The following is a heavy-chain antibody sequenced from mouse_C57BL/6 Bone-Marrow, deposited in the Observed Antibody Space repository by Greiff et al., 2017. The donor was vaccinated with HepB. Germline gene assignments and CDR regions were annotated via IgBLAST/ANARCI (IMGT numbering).Heavy chain of an antibody. CDR2: IYPGDGDT. Sequence: QVQLKESGAELVKPGASVKISCKASGYAFSSYWMNWVKQRPGKGLEWIGQIYPGDGDTNYNGKFKGKATLTADKSSSTAYMQLSSLTSEDSAVYFCARDGYGSTLYAMDYWGQGTSVTVSS. CDR3: ARDGYGSTLYAMDY. J-gene: IGHJ4*01. D-gene: IGHD1-1*01. CDR1: GYAFSSYW. V-gene: IGHV1-80*01.